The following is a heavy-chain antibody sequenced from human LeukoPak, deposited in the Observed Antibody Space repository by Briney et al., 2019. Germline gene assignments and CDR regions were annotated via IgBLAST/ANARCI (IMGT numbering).Heavy chain of an antibody. CDR2: ISGSGGST. V-gene: IGHV3-23*01. CDR1: GFTFSSYA. D-gene: IGHD3-3*01. J-gene: IGHJ4*02. CDR3: ANMGVFGVVIDY. Sequence: GGSLRLSCAASGFTFSSYAMSWVRQAPGKGLEWVSAISGSGGSTYYADSVKGRFTISRDNSKNTLYLQMNSLRAEDTAVYYCANMGVFGVVIDYWGQGTLVTVSS.